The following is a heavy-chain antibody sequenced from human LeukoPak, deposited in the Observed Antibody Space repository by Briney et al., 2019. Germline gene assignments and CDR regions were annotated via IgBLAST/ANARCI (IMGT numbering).Heavy chain of an antibody. CDR1: GYTFTSYG. V-gene: IGHV1-18*01. Sequence: SVKVSCKASGYTFTSYGISWVRQAPGQGLEWMGWISAYNGNTNYAQKLQGRVTMTTDTSTSTAYMELRSLRSEDTAVYYCAREMSINCGGDCYLFMFDYWGQGTLVTVSS. CDR2: ISAYNGNT. D-gene: IGHD2-21*01. CDR3: AREMSINCGGDCYLFMFDY. J-gene: IGHJ4*02.